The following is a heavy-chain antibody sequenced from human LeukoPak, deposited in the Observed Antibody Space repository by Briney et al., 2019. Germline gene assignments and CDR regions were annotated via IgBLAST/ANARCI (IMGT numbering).Heavy chain of an antibody. J-gene: IGHJ5*02. CDR3: AKGAGGFSYYNWFDP. Sequence: SETLSLTCTVSGGSISSSSYYWGWIRQPSGKGLEWIGSIYHSGTTHYNPSLESRVTISVDTSKNQFSLKLASVTAADTAIYYCAKGAGGFSYYNWFDPWGQGTLVTVSS. CDR2: IYHSGTT. CDR1: GGSISSSSYY. D-gene: IGHD5-18*01. V-gene: IGHV4-39*07.